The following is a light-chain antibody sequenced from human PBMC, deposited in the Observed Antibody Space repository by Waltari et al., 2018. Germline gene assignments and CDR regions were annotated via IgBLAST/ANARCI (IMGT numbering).Light chain of an antibody. V-gene: IGLV1-40*01. CDR3: QSYDSLSDPYV. CDR2: GNV. CDR1: SSNIGAASA. J-gene: IGLJ1*01. Sequence: QSVLTQPPSLSGAPGARVTISCTGSSSNIGAASAVRWYQQLPGTAPKLLIHGNVHRPSGVPDRFSGSQSGTTASLAITGLQAEDEADYYCQSYDSLSDPYVFGTGTKVSVL.